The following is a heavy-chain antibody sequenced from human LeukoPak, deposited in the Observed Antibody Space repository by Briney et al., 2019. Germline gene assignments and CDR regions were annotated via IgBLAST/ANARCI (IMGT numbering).Heavy chain of an antibody. J-gene: IGHJ4*02. CDR2: INPSCGST. CDR1: GYTNHY. Sequence: ASVKVPRKACGYTNHYMHWLRQAPGQGLEWMEIINPSCGSTTYPQKFQRRVTMTRDTSTSTVYMELSRLGSEDTAGYYCAKDRDDDILAGYPDYSFDYWGQGSLVTVSS. V-gene: IGHV1-46*01. CDR3: AKDRDDDILAGYPDYSFDY. D-gene: IGHD3-9*01.